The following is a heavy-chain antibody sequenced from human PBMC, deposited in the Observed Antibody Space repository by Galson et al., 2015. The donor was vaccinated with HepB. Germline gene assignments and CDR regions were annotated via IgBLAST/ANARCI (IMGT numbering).Heavy chain of an antibody. Sequence: SVKVSCKASGYTLTDYYIHWVRQAPAQGLEWMGWINPDSGGSNFAQKFHGMVTMTRDTSISTAYMELSGLTSDDTAVYYCATGMASPFDYWGQGTLVTVSS. CDR3: ATGMASPFDY. CDR1: GYTLTDYY. V-gene: IGHV1-2*02. D-gene: IGHD1-14*01. J-gene: IGHJ4*02. CDR2: INPDSGGS.